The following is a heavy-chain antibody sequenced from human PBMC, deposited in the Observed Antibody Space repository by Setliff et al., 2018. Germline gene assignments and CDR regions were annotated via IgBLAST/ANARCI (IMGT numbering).Heavy chain of an antibody. D-gene: IGHD1-26*01. CDR3: ATSTWELGGFDY. Sequence: ASVKVSCKVSGYTLTELSMHWVQQAPGKGLEWMGGFDPEDGETIYAQKFQGRVTMTEDTSTDTAYMELSSLRSEDTAVYYCATSTWELGGFDYWGQGTLVTVSS. CDR1: GYTLTELS. J-gene: IGHJ4*02. V-gene: IGHV1-24*01. CDR2: FDPEDGET.